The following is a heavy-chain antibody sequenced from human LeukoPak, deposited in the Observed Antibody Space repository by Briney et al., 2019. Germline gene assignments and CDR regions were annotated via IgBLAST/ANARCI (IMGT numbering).Heavy chain of an antibody. CDR1: GFTFSSYE. D-gene: IGHD6-6*01. Sequence: GGSLRLSCAASGFTFSSYEMNRVRQAPGKGLEWVSYISSSGSTIYYADSVKGRFTISRDNAKNSLYLQMNSLRAEDTAVYYCARSGIAARPGIGYWGQGTLVTVSS. J-gene: IGHJ4*02. CDR3: ARSGIAARPGIGY. CDR2: ISSSGSTI. V-gene: IGHV3-48*03.